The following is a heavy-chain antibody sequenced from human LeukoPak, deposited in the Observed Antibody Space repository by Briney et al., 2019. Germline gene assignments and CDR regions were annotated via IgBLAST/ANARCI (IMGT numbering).Heavy chain of an antibody. J-gene: IGHJ4*02. CDR1: GYTLSELS. D-gene: IGHD2-15*01. CDR3: ATGGIYSLLDY. Sequence: ASVTVSCKVSGYTLSELSMHWVRQAPGTGLEWMGGFDPGNGETVYAQQFQGRVTMTEDTSTDTAYMELSSLRSEDSGVYFCATGGIYSLLDYWGQGTLVIVSS. CDR2: FDPGNGET. V-gene: IGHV1-24*01.